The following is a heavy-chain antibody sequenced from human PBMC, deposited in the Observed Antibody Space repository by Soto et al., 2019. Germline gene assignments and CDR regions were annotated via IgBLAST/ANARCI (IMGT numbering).Heavy chain of an antibody. CDR2: IYPGDSDT. CDR1: GYSFTSYW. D-gene: IGHD3-10*01. J-gene: IGHJ5*02. CDR3: ARSGGGSGSYYPPDP. V-gene: IGHV5-51*01. Sequence: PGESLKISCKGSGYSFTSYWIGWVRQMPGKGLEWMGIIYPGDSDTRYSPSFQGQVTISADKSISTAYLQWSSLKASDTAMYYCARSGGGSGSYYPPDPWGQGTLVTVSS.